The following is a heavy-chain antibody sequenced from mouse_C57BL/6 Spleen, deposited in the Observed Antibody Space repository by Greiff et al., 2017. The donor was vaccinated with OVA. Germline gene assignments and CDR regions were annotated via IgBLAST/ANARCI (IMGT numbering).Heavy chain of an antibody. D-gene: IGHD3-3*01. Sequence: EVKLVESGPELVKPGASVKISCKASGYSFTGYYMHWVKQSHGNILDWIGYIYPYNGVSSYNQKFKGKATLTVDKSSSTAYMELRSLTSEDSAVYYCARRGRGTDYAMDYWGQGTSVTVSS. J-gene: IGHJ4*01. CDR3: ARRGRGTDYAMDY. CDR2: IYPYNGVS. V-gene: IGHV1-31*01. CDR1: GYSFTGYY.